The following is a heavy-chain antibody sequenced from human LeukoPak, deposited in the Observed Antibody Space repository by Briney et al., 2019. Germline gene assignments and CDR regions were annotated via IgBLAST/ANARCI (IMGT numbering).Heavy chain of an antibody. Sequence: PGGSLRLSCAASGFTFSSYAMHWVRQAPGKGLEYVSAISSNGGSTYYANSVKGRFTISRDSSKNTLYLQMGSLRAEDMAVYYCARALYYYYYMDVWGKGTTVTVSS. J-gene: IGHJ6*03. CDR3: ARALYYYYYMDV. CDR1: GFTFSSYA. CDR2: ISSNGGST. V-gene: IGHV3-64*01.